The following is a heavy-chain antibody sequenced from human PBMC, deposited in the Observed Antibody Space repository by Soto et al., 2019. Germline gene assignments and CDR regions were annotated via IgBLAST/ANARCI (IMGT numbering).Heavy chain of an antibody. CDR2: INPNSGGT. CDR3: SRSLLDEYSSSWRSAYYGMDV. D-gene: IGHD2-2*01. CDR1: GFTFSAYY. J-gene: IGHJ6*02. V-gene: IGHV1-2*02. Sequence: QVQLVQSGAEVTKPGASVKVSCKASGFTFSAYYIYWVRQAPGQGLAWIGWINPNSGGTNNAQTFQGPGTMTRDTPTSTVYMELSALISDDASVYFCSRSLLDEYSSSWRSAYYGMDVWGQGTTVTVSS.